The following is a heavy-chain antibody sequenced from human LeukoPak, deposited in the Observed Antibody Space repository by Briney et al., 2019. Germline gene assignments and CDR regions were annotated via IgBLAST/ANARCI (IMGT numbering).Heavy chain of an antibody. V-gene: IGHV3-23*01. J-gene: IGHJ4*02. D-gene: IGHD2-15*01. CDR2: ISNNGGST. CDR3: ARQLGYCSDGSCYFDY. Sequence: PGGSLRLSCAATGFTFSNYAMSWVCQAPGRGLEWVSAISNNGGSTYDADSMKGRFTISRDNSKNTLHLQMNSLRAEDTAVYHCARQLGYCSDGSCYFDYWGQGTLVTVSS. CDR1: GFTFSNYA.